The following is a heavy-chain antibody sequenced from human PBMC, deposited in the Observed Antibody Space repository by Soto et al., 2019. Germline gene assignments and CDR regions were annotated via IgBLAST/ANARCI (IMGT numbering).Heavy chain of an antibody. CDR3: ARDSADIVVVPAAPHYYYYGMDV. Sequence: QVQLVESGGGVVQPGRSLRLSCAASGFTFSSYGMHWVRQAPGKGLEWVAVIWYDGSNKYYADSVKGRFTISRDNSKNTLDLQMNSLRAEDTAVYYCARDSADIVVVPAAPHYYYYGMDVWGQGTTVTVSS. CDR1: GFTFSSYG. V-gene: IGHV3-33*01. J-gene: IGHJ6*02. CDR2: IWYDGSNK. D-gene: IGHD2-2*01.